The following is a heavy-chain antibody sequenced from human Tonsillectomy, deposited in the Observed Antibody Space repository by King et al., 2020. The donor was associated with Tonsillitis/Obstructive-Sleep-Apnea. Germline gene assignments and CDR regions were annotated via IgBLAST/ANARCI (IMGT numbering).Heavy chain of an antibody. CDR3: ATSDKYSGGYYAFVY. Sequence: VQLVESGGGLVQAGGSLRLSCAASGFTFSSYNMNWVRQAPGKGLEWVSYISISSSTIYYADSVKGRFTISRDNAKNSLYLQMNSLRDEDTAVYYCATSDKYSGGYYAFVYWGQGTLVTVSS. CDR2: ISISSSTI. D-gene: IGHD1-26*01. V-gene: IGHV3-48*02. CDR1: GFTFSSYN. J-gene: IGHJ4*02.